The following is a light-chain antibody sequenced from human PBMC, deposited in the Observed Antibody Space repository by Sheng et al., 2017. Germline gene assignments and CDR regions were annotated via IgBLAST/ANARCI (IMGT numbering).Light chain of an antibody. CDR3: QQYNDWPMYT. J-gene: IGKJ2*01. CDR1: QSISSN. CDR2: GAS. V-gene: IGKV3-15*01. Sequence: EIVLTQFPGTLSLSPGEGATLSCRASQSISSNLAWYQQKPGQAPRLLIFGASSRGTGIPARFSGSGSGTEFTLIISSLQSEDFAVYYCQQYNDWPMYTFGQGTKLEIK.